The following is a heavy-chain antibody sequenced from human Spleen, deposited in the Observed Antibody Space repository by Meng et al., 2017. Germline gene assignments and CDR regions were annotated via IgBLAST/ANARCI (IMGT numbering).Heavy chain of an antibody. J-gene: IGHJ6*02. CDR2: IRSSGSTN. V-gene: IGHV3-48*03. Sequence: GGSLRLSCAASGFTFSTYDTNWVRQAPGKGLEWTSYIRSSGSTNYYVDSVKGRFTISRDNADNSLYLQMNSLRVEDTGVYYCARDHVRRGGDGAGYYGMDVWGQGTTVTVSS. CDR3: ARDHVRRGGDGAGYYGMDV. CDR1: GFTFSTYD. D-gene: IGHD2-21*02.